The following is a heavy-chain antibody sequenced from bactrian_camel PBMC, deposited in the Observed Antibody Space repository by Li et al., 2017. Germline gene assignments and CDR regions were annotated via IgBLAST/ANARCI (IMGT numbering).Heavy chain of an antibody. J-gene: IGHJ6*01. Sequence: LVESGGGLVQPGGSLQLSCAASGFTFRSTGMSWVRQAPGKGLEWVSSIADTSTYYANSVKGRFTISRDNAKCTLYLQMNNLKAEDTGMYYCAADLFPSDPLCAQDVGYWGLGTQVTVS. CDR3: AADLFPSDPLCAQDVGY. D-gene: IGHD1*01. V-gene: IGHV3S10*01. CDR1: GFTFRSTG. CDR2: IADTST.